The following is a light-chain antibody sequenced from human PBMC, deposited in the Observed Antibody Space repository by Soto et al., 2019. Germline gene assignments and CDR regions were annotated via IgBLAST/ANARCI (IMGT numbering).Light chain of an antibody. CDR2: GAS. V-gene: IGKV3-15*01. CDR1: QSVSSN. CDR3: QQYNYWPYT. J-gene: IGKJ2*01. Sequence: EIVMTQSPATVSVSPGERATLSCRASQSVSSNLAWYQQKPGQAPRLLIYGASARATNIPARFSGTGSETEFTLTVSSLQSEDFAVYYCQQYNYWPYTFGQGTKLEIK.